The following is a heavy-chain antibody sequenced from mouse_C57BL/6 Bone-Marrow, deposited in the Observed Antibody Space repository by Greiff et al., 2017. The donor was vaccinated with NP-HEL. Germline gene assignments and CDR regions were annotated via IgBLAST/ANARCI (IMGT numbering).Heavy chain of an antibody. J-gene: IGHJ2*01. CDR2: IYPGSGNT. CDR3: ARSLYYYGSRGYFDY. D-gene: IGHD1-1*01. CDR1: GYTFTSYW. V-gene: IGHV1-76*01. Sequence: QVQLQQPGAELVKPGASVKMSCKASGYTFTSYWITWVKQRPGQGLEWIARIYPGSGNTYYNEKFKGKATLTAEKSSSTAYMQLSSLTSEDSAVYFCARSLYYYGSRGYFDYWGQGTTLTVSS.